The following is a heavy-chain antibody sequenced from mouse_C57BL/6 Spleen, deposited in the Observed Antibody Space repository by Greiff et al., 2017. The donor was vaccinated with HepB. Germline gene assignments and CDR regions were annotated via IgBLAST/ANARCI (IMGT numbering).Heavy chain of an antibody. D-gene: IGHD4-1*01. V-gene: IGHV1-81*01. CDR3: ARYRANWDFYYAMDY. Sequence: VKLVESGAELARPGASVKLSCKASGYTFTSYGISWVKQRTGQGLEWIGEIYPRSGTTYYNAKFKGKATMTADQSSSTAYMELRSLTSEDSAVYFCARYRANWDFYYAMDYWGQGTSVTVSS. J-gene: IGHJ4*01. CDR2: IYPRSGTT. CDR1: GYTFTSYG.